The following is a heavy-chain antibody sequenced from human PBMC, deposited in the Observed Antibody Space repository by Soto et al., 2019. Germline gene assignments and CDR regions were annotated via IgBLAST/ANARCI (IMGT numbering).Heavy chain of an antibody. D-gene: IGHD6-13*01. Sequence: PGGSLRLSCAASGFTFSSYWMHWVRQAPGKGLVWVSRINNDGSNTRYADSVKGRFTISRDNAKNTLYLQMNSLRAEDTGVYYCAREAKAAAGPIAYYYYGIDVWGQGTTVTVSS. CDR1: GFTFSSYW. CDR2: INNDGSNT. J-gene: IGHJ6*02. V-gene: IGHV3-74*01. CDR3: AREAKAAAGPIAYYYYGIDV.